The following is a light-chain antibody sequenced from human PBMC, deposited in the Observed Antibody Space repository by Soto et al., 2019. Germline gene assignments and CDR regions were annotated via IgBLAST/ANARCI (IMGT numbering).Light chain of an antibody. CDR2: HAS. V-gene: IGKV3-11*01. J-gene: IGKJ5*01. CDR3: QVRTNWSIA. Sequence: EVVLTQSPATLSVSPGERATLSCRASQSVSSYLAWYQQKPGQAPRLLVYHASNRATGIPDRFSGSGSGTDFTLTISRLEPEDFAVYYCQVRTNWSIAFGRGTRLEIK. CDR1: QSVSSY.